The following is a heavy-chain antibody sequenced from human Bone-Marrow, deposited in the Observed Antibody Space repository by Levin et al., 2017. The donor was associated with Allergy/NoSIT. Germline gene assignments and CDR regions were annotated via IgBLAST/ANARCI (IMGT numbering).Heavy chain of an antibody. CDR1: GFTFSSYA. D-gene: IGHD6-19*01. Sequence: GESLKISCAASGFTFSSYAMHWVRQAPGKGLEWVAVISYDGSNKYYADSVKGRFTISRDNSKNTLYLQMNSLRAEDTAVYYCARENGALSIAVADAFDIWGQGTMVTVSS. J-gene: IGHJ3*02. CDR3: ARENGALSIAVADAFDI. CDR2: ISYDGSNK. V-gene: IGHV3-30*04.